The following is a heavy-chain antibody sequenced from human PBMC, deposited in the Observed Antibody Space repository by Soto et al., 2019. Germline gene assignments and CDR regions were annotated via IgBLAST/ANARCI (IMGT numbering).Heavy chain of an antibody. CDR1: GYTFTGYY. Sequence: QVQLVQSGAEVKKPGASVKVSCKASGYTFTGYYMHWVRQAPGQGLEWMGWINPNSGGTNYAQKLEGWVTMTRDTSISTAYMELSRLRADDTAVYYCARGPTMVRGSCVPFYDYYGMDVWCQGTTVTVSS. CDR2: INPNSGGT. CDR3: ARGPTMVRGSCVPFYDYYGMDV. V-gene: IGHV1-2*04. D-gene: IGHD3-10*01. J-gene: IGHJ6*02.